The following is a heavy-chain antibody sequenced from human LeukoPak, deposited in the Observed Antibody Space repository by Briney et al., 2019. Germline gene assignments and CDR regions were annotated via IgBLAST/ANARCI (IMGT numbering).Heavy chain of an antibody. CDR1: GFTCRNYW. Sequence: PGGSLRLSCAASGFTCRNYWIHWVRQAPGKGLVWISRIDNDGSDRIYADSVKGRFTISRDNAKNTLYLQMNSLRAEDTAVYYCARGGYHHGFDIWGQGTMVTVSS. D-gene: IGHD5-18*01. CDR2: IDNDGSDR. CDR3: ARGGYHHGFDI. V-gene: IGHV3-74*01. J-gene: IGHJ3*02.